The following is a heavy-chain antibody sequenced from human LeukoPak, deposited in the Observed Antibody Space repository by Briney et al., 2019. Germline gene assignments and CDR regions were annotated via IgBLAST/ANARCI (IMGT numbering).Heavy chain of an antibody. V-gene: IGHV1-69*06. J-gene: IGHJ5*02. Sequence: SVKVSCKTSGDTFTTYAIIRVRQAAGQGLECMGGIIPMFVTPNYSQRLQGRVTITADKSTKTAYMELSSLRSEDTAAYYCARAGIPGYCTNVTCSNWLDPWGQGTLVTVSS. CDR3: ARAGIPGYCTNVTCSNWLDP. CDR2: IIPMFVTP. CDR1: GDTFTTYA. D-gene: IGHD2-8*01.